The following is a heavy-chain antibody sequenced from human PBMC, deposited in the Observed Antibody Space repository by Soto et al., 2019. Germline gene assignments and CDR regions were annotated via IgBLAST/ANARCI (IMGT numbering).Heavy chain of an antibody. CDR1: GGTFSNYV. CDR3: ARTAGSWQYYFDY. CDR2: IIPISDTA. V-gene: IGHV1-69*01. J-gene: IGHJ4*02. D-gene: IGHD6-13*01. Sequence: QVQLVQSGAELKKPGSSVKVSCKASGGTFSNYVISWVRQAPGQGLEWMGGIIPISDTANYAQNFQGRVTITADESTRIAYLELTSLTYEDTALYYCARTAGSWQYYFDYWGQGTLVTVSS.